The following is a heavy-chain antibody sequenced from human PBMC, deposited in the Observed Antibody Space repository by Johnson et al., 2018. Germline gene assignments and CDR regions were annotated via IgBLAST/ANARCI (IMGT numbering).Heavy chain of an antibody. CDR3: ARDGYCSGGGCYSSAFDI. V-gene: IGHV4-59*01. CDR1: GGSISSYY. D-gene: IGHD2-15*01. Sequence: QVQLQQWGAGLLKPSETLSLTCTVSGGSISSYYWSWIRQPPGKGLEWIGYIYYSGSTNYNPSLKSRVTISVDTSKNQFSLKLSSVTAEDTAVYYCARDGYCSGGGCYSSAFDIWGQGTMVTVSS. CDR2: IYYSGST. J-gene: IGHJ3*02.